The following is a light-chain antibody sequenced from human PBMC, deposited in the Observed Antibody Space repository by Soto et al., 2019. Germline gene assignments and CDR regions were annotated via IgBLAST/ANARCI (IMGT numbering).Light chain of an antibody. CDR1: ISNIWTGYD. J-gene: IGLJ1*01. V-gene: IGLV1-40*01. CDR2: GDI. Sequence: QSVLTQPPSVSGAPGQRVTISFTCSISNIWTGYDVHWYQQLPGKVPKLLISGDINRPSGVPDRFSGSKSGNAASLTISGLQAEDEADYYCSSSTSSSTYVFGNGTKVNV. CDR3: SSSTSSSTYV.